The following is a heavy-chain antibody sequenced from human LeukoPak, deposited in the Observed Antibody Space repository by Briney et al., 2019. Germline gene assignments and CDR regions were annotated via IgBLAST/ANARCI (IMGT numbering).Heavy chain of an antibody. Sequence: PGGSLRLSCAASGFTFDDYAMHWVRQAPGKGLEWVSGISWNSGSIGYADSVKGRFTISRDNAKNSLYLQMNSLRAEDTAVYYCARERFRGENYYGMDVWGQGTTVTVSS. CDR1: GFTFDDYA. CDR3: ARERFRGENYYGMDV. D-gene: IGHD3-10*01. J-gene: IGHJ6*02. V-gene: IGHV3-9*01. CDR2: ISWNSGSI.